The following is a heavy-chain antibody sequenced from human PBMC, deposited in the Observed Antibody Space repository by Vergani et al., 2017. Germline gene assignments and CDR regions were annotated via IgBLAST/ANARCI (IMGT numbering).Heavy chain of an antibody. CDR1: GFTFSSYA. J-gene: IGHJ4*02. D-gene: IGHD6-19*01. CDR2: ISGSGGST. V-gene: IGHV3-23*01. CDR3: ARGRAGGSGWYWRFDY. Sequence: EVQLLESGGGLVQPGGSLRLSCAASGFTFSSYAMSWVRQAPGKGLGWVSAISGSGGSTYYADSVKGRFTISRDKSKNTLYLQMNSLRAEDTAVYYCARGRAGGSGWYWRFDYWGQGILVTVSS.